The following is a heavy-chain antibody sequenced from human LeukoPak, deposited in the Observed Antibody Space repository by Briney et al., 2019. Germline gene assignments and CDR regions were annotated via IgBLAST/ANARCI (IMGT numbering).Heavy chain of an antibody. CDR3: ARQTGSGLFSLP. CDR2: IYYTGNT. Sequence: SETLSLTCTVSGVSISSSNSYWGWIRQPPGKGLEWIGSIYYTGNTYYNASLKSRVTISIDTSKNQISLRLTSVTATDTAMYYCARQTGSGLFSLPGGQGTLVTVSS. D-gene: IGHD3-10*01. CDR1: GVSISSSNSY. J-gene: IGHJ4*02. V-gene: IGHV4-39*01.